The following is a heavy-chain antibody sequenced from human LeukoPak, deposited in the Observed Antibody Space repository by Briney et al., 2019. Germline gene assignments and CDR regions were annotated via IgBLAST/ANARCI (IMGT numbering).Heavy chain of an antibody. J-gene: IGHJ4*02. V-gene: IGHV3-30*18. Sequence: GRSLRLSCAASGFTFSTYGMHWVRQAPGKGLEWVAVMSYDGSHKYYADSVKGRFTIPRDNSKNTLYLQMNSLRPEETAVYYCANGRGDLVIIHWGQGTLVTVSS. CDR1: GFTFSTYG. D-gene: IGHD3-9*01. CDR2: MSYDGSHK. CDR3: ANGRGDLVIIH.